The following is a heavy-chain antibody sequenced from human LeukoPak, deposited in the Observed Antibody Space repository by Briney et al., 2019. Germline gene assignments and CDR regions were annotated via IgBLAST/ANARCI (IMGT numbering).Heavy chain of an antibody. Sequence: PGGSLKLSCAPPEFTFSDYSMNWARQAPGKGLEWVSYISSSSSTIYYADSVKGRFTISRDNAKDSLYLHMNSLRTEDTAVYYCARAHTYFYGSGSWYFDFWGQGTLVTVSS. CDR1: EFTFSDYS. CDR3: ARAHTYFYGSGSWYFDF. D-gene: IGHD3-10*01. CDR2: ISSSSSTI. J-gene: IGHJ4*02. V-gene: IGHV3-48*01.